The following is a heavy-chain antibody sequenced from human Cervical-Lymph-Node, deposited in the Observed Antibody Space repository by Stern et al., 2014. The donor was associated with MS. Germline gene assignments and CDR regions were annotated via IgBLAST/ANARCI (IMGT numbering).Heavy chain of an antibody. D-gene: IGHD2-15*01. CDR1: GYTFSKYG. J-gene: IGHJ4*02. Sequence: QLVQSGTEVKRPGDSVKVSCKASGYTFSKYGISWVRQAPGHGLEWMGWLSGYNGNTNSAQKFQGRVTMTTDTATNTAYMELRSLKFDDTAVYYCARTLLFCSGDTCYSAPYYFDDWGQGTLVTVSS. CDR3: ARTLLFCSGDTCYSAPYYFDD. V-gene: IGHV1-18*01. CDR2: LSGYNGNT.